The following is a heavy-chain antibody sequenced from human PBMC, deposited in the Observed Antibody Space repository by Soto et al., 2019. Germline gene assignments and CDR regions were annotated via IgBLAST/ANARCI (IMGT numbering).Heavy chain of an antibody. CDR1: GGTFSSYA. V-gene: IGHV1-69*13. D-gene: IGHD4-17*01. Sequence: ASVKVSCKASGGTFSSYAISWVRQAPGQGLEWMGGIIPIFGTANYAQKFQGRVTITADESTSTAYMELSSLRSEDTAVYYCARGTIPNQDYGDSLRPSYYYYGMDVWGQGTTVTVSS. CDR3: ARGTIPNQDYGDSLRPSYYYYGMDV. CDR2: IIPIFGTA. J-gene: IGHJ6*02.